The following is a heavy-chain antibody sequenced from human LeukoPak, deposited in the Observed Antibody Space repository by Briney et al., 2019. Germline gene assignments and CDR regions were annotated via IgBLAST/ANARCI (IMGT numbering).Heavy chain of an antibody. J-gene: IGHJ4*02. Sequence: GGSLRLSCAASRFTFSSYGMSWVRQAPGKGLEWVCGINRIGSITGCADSVKGRFTISRDNAKNFLFLDMNSLRVEDTAFYHCARKGVGGELGGFDYWGQGTLVTVSS. V-gene: IGHV3-20*01. CDR3: ARKGVGGELGGFDY. CDR2: INRIGSIT. D-gene: IGHD3-16*01. CDR1: RFTFSSYG.